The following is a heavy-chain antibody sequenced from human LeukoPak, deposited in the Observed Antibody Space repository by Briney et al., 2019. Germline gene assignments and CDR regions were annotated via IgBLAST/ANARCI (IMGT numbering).Heavy chain of an antibody. Sequence: GASVKVSCKASGYTFTGYYMHWVRQAPGQGLEWMGRINPNSGGTNYAQKFQGRVTMTRDTSISTAYMELSRLRSGDTAVYYCARDLPRYSSSSPADYWGQGTLVTVSS. D-gene: IGHD6-6*01. CDR1: GYTFTGYY. J-gene: IGHJ4*02. CDR2: INPNSGGT. V-gene: IGHV1-2*06. CDR3: ARDLPRYSSSSPADY.